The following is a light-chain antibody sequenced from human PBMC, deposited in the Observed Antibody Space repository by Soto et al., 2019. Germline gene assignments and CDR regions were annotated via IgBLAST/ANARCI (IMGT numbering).Light chain of an antibody. CDR3: QVWDSSSEHVL. J-gene: IGLJ2*01. CDR2: DDR. Sequence: SSELTQPPSVSVAPGQTARITCGGSNIGSKSVHWYQQKPGQAPVLVVYDDRDRPSGIPERFSGSNSGNTATLTISRVEAGDEADYYCQVWDSSSEHVLFGGGTQLTVL. CDR1: NIGSKS. V-gene: IGLV3-21*02.